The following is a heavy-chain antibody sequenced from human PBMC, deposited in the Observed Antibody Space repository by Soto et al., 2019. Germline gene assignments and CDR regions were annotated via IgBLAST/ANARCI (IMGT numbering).Heavy chain of an antibody. CDR3: ARFSPYWHYFDS. Sequence: SETLSLTCAVYGGSFSGYYWSWIRQPPGKGLEWIGGINHSGSTTYNPSLNSRVTISVDMSTNQFSVKVTSVTAADTSFYYCARFSPYWHYFDSWGLGTLVTVSS. J-gene: IGHJ4*02. CDR1: GGSFSGYY. D-gene: IGHD2-8*02. CDR2: INHSGST. V-gene: IGHV4-34*01.